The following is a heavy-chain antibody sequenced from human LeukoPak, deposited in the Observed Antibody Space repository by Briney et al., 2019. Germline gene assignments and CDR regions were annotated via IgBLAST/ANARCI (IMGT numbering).Heavy chain of an antibody. CDR2: IIPIFGTA. V-gene: IGHV1-69*05. CDR1: GGTFSSYA. D-gene: IGHD5-12*01. Sequence: GASVKVSCKASGGTFSSYAISWVRQAPGQGLEWMGGIIPIFGTANYAQKFQGRVTITTDESTSTAYMELSSLRSEDTAVYYCARGARDIYYYYYMDVWGKGTTVTVSS. J-gene: IGHJ6*03. CDR3: ARGARDIYYYYYMDV.